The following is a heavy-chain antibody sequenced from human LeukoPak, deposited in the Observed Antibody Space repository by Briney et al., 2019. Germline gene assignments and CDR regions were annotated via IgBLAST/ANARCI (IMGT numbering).Heavy chain of an antibody. CDR3: ARDTDSSSWYD. Sequence: PSETLSLTCTVSGGSISSYYWSWIRQPPGKGLEWIGSIYHSGSTYYNPSLKSRVTISVDTSKNQFSLKLSSVTAADTAVYYCARDTDSSSWYDWGQGTLVTVSS. CDR2: IYHSGST. CDR1: GGSISSYY. J-gene: IGHJ4*02. V-gene: IGHV4-38-2*02. D-gene: IGHD6-13*01.